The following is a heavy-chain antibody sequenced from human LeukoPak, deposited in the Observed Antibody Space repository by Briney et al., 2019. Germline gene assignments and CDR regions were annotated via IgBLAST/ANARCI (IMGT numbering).Heavy chain of an antibody. V-gene: IGHV3-7*01. CDR1: RFTLSSIW. CDR2: IKPEGSEK. CDR3: AKDQAVYALYYYYMDV. J-gene: IGHJ6*03. D-gene: IGHD2-8*01. Sequence: GSLRLSWAAARFTLSSIWMSWDRQAPGKVPAWEVNIKPEGSEKNYVDSVKGRFTISRDNAKNSLYLQMNSLRAEDTAVYYCAKDQAVYALYYYYMDVWGKGTTVTVSS.